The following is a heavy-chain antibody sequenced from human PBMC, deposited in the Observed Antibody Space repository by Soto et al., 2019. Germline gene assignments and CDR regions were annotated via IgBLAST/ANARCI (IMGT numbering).Heavy chain of an antibody. J-gene: IGHJ6*02. CDR1: GFTFSSFA. D-gene: IGHD1-7*01. CDR2: ISGSGGST. Sequence: EVQLLESGGGLVQPGGSLRLSCAASGFTFSSFAVSWVRQTPGKGLRWVSVISGSGGSTYYADSVKGRFTISRDNSKNTLYLQMNSLRAEDTAVYYCAKDLSSSYYYGMDVWGQGTTVTVSS. V-gene: IGHV3-23*01. CDR3: AKDLSSSYYYGMDV.